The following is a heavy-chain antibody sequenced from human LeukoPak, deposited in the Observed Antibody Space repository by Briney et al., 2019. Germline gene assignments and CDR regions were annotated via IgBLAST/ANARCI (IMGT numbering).Heavy chain of an antibody. CDR1: GFIFSSYD. CDR3: ARVAGWHWFDP. Sequence: PGGSLRRSCAASGFIFSSYDMTWVRQAPGMGLEWGSSIRPSGDNTYYGDYVKGRFTISRDNSKTTVYLQMNNMRVDDTAVYYCARVAGWHWFDPWGQGTLVTVSS. D-gene: IGHD6-19*01. V-gene: IGHV3-23*01. J-gene: IGHJ5*02. CDR2: IRPSGDNT.